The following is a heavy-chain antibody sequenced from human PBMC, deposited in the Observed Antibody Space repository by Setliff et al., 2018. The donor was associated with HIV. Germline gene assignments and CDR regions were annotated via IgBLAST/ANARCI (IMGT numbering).Heavy chain of an antibody. CDR3: ARLPLGGSNVDNSGAFDI. V-gene: IGHV4-39*01. J-gene: IGHJ3*02. CDR2: IYYSGST. Sequence: PSETLSLTCTVYGGSISSNNYYWGWIRQPQGKGREWIGNIYYSGSTYYNPSRRSRTTIYVDTSKNQLSLSLTSVTAADTAVYFCARLPLGGSNVDNSGAFDIWGQGTMVTVSS. D-gene: IGHD1-26*01. CDR1: GGSISSNNYY.